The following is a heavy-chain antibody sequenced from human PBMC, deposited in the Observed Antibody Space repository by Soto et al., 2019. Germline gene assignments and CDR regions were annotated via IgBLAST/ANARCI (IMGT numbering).Heavy chain of an antibody. J-gene: IGHJ3*01. CDR2: ILPFFGTA. CDR1: GGSFSREA. CDR3: ARGQEFGGNSDAFDV. V-gene: IGHV1-69*12. Sequence: QVQLVQSGAEVKKPGSSVKVSCKASGGSFSREALNWVRQAPGQGHEWMGGILPFFGTADYAQKFQGRVTNTADVSTTTADMELSSLTFEDTAVYDCARGQEFGGNSDAFDVWGQGTMVTVSS. D-gene: IGHD2-15*01.